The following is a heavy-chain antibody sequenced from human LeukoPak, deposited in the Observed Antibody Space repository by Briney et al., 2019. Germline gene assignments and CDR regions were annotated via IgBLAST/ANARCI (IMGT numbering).Heavy chain of an antibody. Sequence: SETLSLTCNVSGAFISNDYWSWIRQTPGKGLEWIGYIYYSGSTDYNPSLKSRVTMSVDTSKNQFSLKLSSVTAADTAVYYCARHYFRDYTFDYWGQGTLVTVSS. CDR2: IYYSGST. J-gene: IGHJ4*02. V-gene: IGHV4-59*08. CDR3: ARHYFRDYTFDY. CDR1: GAFISNDY. D-gene: IGHD3-16*01.